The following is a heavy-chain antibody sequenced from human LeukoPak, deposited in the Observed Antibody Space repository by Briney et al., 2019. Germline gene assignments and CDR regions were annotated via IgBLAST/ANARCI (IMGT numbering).Heavy chain of an antibody. J-gene: IGHJ4*02. D-gene: IGHD4-23*01. Sequence: GESLKISCKGSGYSFPNYWIGWVRQMPGQGLGWMGIIYPGNSDARYSPSFRGQITMSADKSITTAYLQWSSLKASDTAMYYCVRQQDGGNSGDYWGQGTLVTVSS. CDR2: IYPGNSDA. CDR3: VRQQDGGNSGDY. CDR1: GYSFPNYW. V-gene: IGHV5-51*01.